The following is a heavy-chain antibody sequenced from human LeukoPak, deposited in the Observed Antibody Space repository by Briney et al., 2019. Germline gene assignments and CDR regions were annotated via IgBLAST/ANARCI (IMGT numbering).Heavy chain of an antibody. CDR2: ISGSGGST. CDR3: AKDQLRGDYALNYYFDY. D-gene: IGHD4-17*01. CDR1: GFTFSGYA. Sequence: GGSLRLSCAASGFTFSGYAMSWVRQALGKGLEWVSAISGSGGSTYYADSVKGRFTISRDNSKNTLYLQMNSLRAEDTAVYYCAKDQLRGDYALNYYFDYWGQGTLVTVSS. J-gene: IGHJ4*02. V-gene: IGHV3-23*01.